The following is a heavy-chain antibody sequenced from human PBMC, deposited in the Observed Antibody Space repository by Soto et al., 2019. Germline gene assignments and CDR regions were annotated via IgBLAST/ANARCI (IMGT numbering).Heavy chain of an antibody. J-gene: IGHJ2*01. D-gene: IGHD6-13*01. V-gene: IGHV1-3*01. CDR2: INAGNGNT. Sequence: QVQLVQSGAEVKKPGASVKVSCKASGYTFTSYAMHWVRQAPGQRLEWMGWINAGNGNTKYSQKFQGIVTITRDTSASTAYMELSSLRSEDTAVYYCARVAAAGTNWYFDLWGRGTLVTVSS. CDR3: ARVAAAGTNWYFDL. CDR1: GYTFTSYA.